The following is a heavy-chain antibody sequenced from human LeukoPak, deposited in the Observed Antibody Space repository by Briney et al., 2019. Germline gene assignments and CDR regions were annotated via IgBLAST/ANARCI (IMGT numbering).Heavy chain of an antibody. J-gene: IGHJ4*02. CDR3: AKRSSAVLRFLEWLPNDYFDY. D-gene: IGHD3-3*01. Sequence: GGSLRLSCAVSGFTFSSYWMSWVRQAPGKGLEWVSAISGSGGSTYYADSVKGRFTISRDNSKNTLYLQMNSLRAEDTAVYYCAKRSSAVLRFLEWLPNDYFDYWGQGTLVTVSS. CDR2: ISGSGGST. V-gene: IGHV3-23*01. CDR1: GFTFSSYW.